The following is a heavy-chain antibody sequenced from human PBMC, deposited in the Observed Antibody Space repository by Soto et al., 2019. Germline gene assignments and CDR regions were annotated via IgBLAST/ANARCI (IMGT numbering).Heavy chain of an antibody. V-gene: IGHV1-18*01. J-gene: IGHJ6*02. Sequence: QVQLVQSGPEVKKPGASVKVSCKASAYTFNTYGISWVRRAPGQGLEWMGWISGHNGQTNYAQKFRGRVTITTDTSTSTAYVALRSLRSHDTAIYCCGRDGRKRLWVEGRNAMGVWGQGTTFTVS. CDR3: GRDGRKRLWVEGRNAMGV. D-gene: IGHD5-18*01. CDR2: ISGHNGQT. CDR1: AYTFNTYG.